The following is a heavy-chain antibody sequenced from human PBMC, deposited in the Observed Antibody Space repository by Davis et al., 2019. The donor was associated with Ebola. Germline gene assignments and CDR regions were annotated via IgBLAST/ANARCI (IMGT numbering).Heavy chain of an antibody. Sequence: SETLSLTCAVYGGSFSGYYWSWIRRPPGKGLEWIGEINHSGSTNYNPSLKSRVTISVDTSKNQFSLKLSSVTAADTAVYYCARGQASDYGDKYGMDVWGQGTTVTVSS. V-gene: IGHV4-34*01. CDR1: GGSFSGYY. D-gene: IGHD4-17*01. CDR3: ARGQASDYGDKYGMDV. J-gene: IGHJ6*02. CDR2: INHSGST.